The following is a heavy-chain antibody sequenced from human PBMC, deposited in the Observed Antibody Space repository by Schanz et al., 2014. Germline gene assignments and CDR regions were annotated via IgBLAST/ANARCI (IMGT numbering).Heavy chain of an antibody. CDR3: ARGRSLGWCDY. J-gene: IGHJ4*02. Sequence: EVPLVESGGCLVKPGGSLRLSCAASGFTFSSYSMNWVRQAPGKGLEWVSSISRSSSSIYYADSVKGRFTISRDNAKNSLYLQMHSLRAEDTAVYYCARGRSLGWCDYWGQGTLVTVSS. CDR2: ISRSSSSI. CDR1: GFTFSSYS. D-gene: IGHD2-21*01. V-gene: IGHV3-21*01.